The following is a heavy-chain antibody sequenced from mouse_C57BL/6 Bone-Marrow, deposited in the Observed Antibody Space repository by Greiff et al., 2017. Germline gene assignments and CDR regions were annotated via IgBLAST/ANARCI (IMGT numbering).Heavy chain of an antibody. D-gene: IGHD1-1*01. CDR2: IDPSDSYT. CDR1: GYTFTSYW. CDR3: ARFYGSSYWYFDV. J-gene: IGHJ1*03. Sequence: QVQLQQPGAELVRPGTSVKLSCKASGYTFTSYWMHWVKQRPGQGLEWIGVIDPSDSYTNYNQKFKGKATLTVDTSSSTAYMQLSRLTSEDSAVYYCARFYGSSYWYFDVWGTGTTVTVSS. V-gene: IGHV1-59*01.